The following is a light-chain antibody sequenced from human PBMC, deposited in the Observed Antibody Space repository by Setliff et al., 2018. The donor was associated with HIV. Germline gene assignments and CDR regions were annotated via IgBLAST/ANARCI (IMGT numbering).Light chain of an antibody. J-gene: IGLJ2*01. CDR2: DVS. CDR3: CSYAGSYTVL. CDR1: SSDVGGYNY. V-gene: IGLV2-11*01. Sequence: QSALAQPRSVSGSPGRSVTMSCTGTSSDVGGYNYVSWYQQHPGKAPKLMIYDVSKRPSGVPDRFSGSKSGNTAFLTISGLQGEDEADYYCCSYAGSYTVLFGGGTKVTVL.